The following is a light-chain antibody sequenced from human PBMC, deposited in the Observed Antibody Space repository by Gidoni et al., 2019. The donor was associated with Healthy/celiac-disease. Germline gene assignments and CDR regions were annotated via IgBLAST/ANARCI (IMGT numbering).Light chain of an antibody. CDR1: QSVSSSY. J-gene: IGKJ2*01. CDR3: QQYGSSPMYT. CDR2: GAS. V-gene: IGKV3-20*01. Sequence: PGERATLSCRASQSVSSSYLAWYQQKPGQAPRLLIYGASSGSGTDFTLTISRLEPEDFAVYYCQQYGSSPMYTFXQXTKLEIK.